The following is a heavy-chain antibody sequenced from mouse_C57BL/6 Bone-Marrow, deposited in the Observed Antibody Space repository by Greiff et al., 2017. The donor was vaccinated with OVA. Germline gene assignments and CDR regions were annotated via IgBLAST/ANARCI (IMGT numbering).Heavy chain of an antibody. CDR1: GYTFTSYW. Sequence: VQLQQPGAELVKPGASVKMSCKASGYTFTSYWITWVKQRPGQGLEWIGDIYPGSGSTNYNEKFKSKATLTVDTSSSTAYMQLSSLTSEDSAVYYCASPLLYRVSPWFAYWGQGTLVTVSA. CDR3: ASPLLYRVSPWFAY. J-gene: IGHJ3*01. CDR2: IYPGSGST. V-gene: IGHV1-55*01. D-gene: IGHD2-1*01.